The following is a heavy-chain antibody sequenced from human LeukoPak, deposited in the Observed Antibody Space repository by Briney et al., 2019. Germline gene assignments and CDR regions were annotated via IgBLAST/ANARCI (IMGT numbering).Heavy chain of an antibody. CDR3: AREGRFLEWLYYYGMDV. Sequence: GGSLRLSCAASGFTFSSYAMHWVRQAPGKGLEWVAVISYDGSNKYYADSVKGRFTISRDNSKNTLYLQMNSLRAEDTAVYYCAREGRFLEWLYYYGMDVWGQGTTVTVSS. V-gene: IGHV3-30-3*01. CDR2: ISYDGSNK. J-gene: IGHJ6*02. CDR1: GFTFSSYA. D-gene: IGHD3-3*01.